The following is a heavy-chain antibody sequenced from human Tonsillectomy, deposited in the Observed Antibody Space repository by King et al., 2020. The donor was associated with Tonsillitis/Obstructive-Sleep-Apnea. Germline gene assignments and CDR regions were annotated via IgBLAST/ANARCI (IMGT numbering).Heavy chain of an antibody. V-gene: IGHV3-30*01. CDR2: ISYDGSNK. CDR1: GFTFSSYA. D-gene: IGHD3-3*01. CDR3: ARVKVWSGYYPYYYMDV. Sequence: QLVQSGGGVVQPGRSLRLSCAASGFTFSSYAMHWVRQAPGKGLEWVAVISYDGSNKYYADSVKGRFTISRDNSKKTLYLQMNSLRAEDTAVYYCARVKVWSGYYPYYYMDVWGKGTTVTVSS. J-gene: IGHJ6*03.